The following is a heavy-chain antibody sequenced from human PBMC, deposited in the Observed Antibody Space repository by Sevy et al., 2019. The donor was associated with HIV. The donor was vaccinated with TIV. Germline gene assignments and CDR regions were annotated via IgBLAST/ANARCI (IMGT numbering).Heavy chain of an antibody. Sequence: ASVKVSCKASGYTFTSYDINWVRQATGQGLEWMGWMNPNSGNTGYAQKFQGRVIMTRNTSITTAYMEPSSLKSEDTAVYYCAKGYYGFWSGYYYGMDVWGQGTTVTVSS. CDR1: GYTFTSYD. D-gene: IGHD3-3*01. CDR3: AKGYYGFWSGYYYGMDV. J-gene: IGHJ6*02. V-gene: IGHV1-8*01. CDR2: MNPNSGNT.